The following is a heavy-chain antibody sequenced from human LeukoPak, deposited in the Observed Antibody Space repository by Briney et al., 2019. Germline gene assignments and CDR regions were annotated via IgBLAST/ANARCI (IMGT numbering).Heavy chain of an antibody. CDR2: IVSSGGST. CDR3: AKRDGSGHHYYMDV. V-gene: IGHV3-23*01. CDR1: GFTFSSYA. J-gene: IGHJ6*03. Sequence: GGSLRLSCAASGFTFSSYAMSWVRQAPGQGLEWVSSIVSSGGSTYYADSVKGRFTISRDNSRYTLYLQMHSLRAGDTAVYYCAKRDGSGHHYYMDVWGKGTTVTVSS. D-gene: IGHD1-26*01.